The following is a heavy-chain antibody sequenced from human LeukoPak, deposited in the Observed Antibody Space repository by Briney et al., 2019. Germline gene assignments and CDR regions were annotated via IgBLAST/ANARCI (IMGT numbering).Heavy chain of an antibody. D-gene: IGHD6-13*01. J-gene: IGHJ5*02. Sequence: NSSETLSLTCTVSTGSISSSSYYWGWIRQPPGKGLEWIGSIYYSGSTYYNPSLKSRVTVSVDTSKNQFSLKLSSVTAADTAVYYCARHSWQQQLDHWFDPWGQGTLVTVSS. V-gene: IGHV4-39*01. CDR2: IYYSGST. CDR1: TGSISSSSYY. CDR3: ARHSWQQQLDHWFDP.